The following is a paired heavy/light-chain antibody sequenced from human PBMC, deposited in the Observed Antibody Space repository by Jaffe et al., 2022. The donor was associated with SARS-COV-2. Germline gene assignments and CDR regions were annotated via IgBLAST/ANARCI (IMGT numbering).Heavy chain of an antibody. CDR2: IDWDDDK. D-gene: IGHD2-8*01. CDR1: GFSLSTSGMC. J-gene: IGHJ5*02. V-gene: IGHV2-70*01. Sequence: QVTLRESGPALVKPTQTLTLTCTFSGFSLSTSGMCVSWIRQPPGKALEWLALIDWDDDKYYSTSLKTRLTISKDTSKNQVVLTMTNMDPVDTATYYCARIPFCMPSAFEFWFDPWGQGTLVTVSS. CDR3: ARIPFCMPSAFEFWFDP.
Light chain of an antibody. Sequence: QSALTQPRSVSGSPGQSVTISCTGTSSDVGGYNYVSWYQQHPGKAPKLMIYDVSKRPSGVPDRFSGSKSGNTASLTISGLQAEDEADYYCCSYAGSYTWGVFGGGTKLTVL. CDR3: CSYAGSYTWGV. V-gene: IGLV2-11*01. J-gene: IGLJ2*01. CDR2: DVS. CDR1: SSDVGGYNY.